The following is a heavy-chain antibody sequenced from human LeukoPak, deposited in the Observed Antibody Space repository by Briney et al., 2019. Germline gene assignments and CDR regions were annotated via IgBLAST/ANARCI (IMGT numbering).Heavy chain of an antibody. D-gene: IGHD4-17*01. CDR1: GFTFSSYA. CDR3: ARLSSHYGDYKVDP. V-gene: IGHV3-30*01. CDR2: IRYDGNNK. J-gene: IGHJ5*02. Sequence: GGSLRLSCAASGFTFSSYAMHWVRQAPGKGLNWVAFIRYDGNNKYYADSVKGRFTISRDNSKNMLYLEMNSLSTEDTAVYYCARLSSHYGDYKVDPWGQGTLVTVSS.